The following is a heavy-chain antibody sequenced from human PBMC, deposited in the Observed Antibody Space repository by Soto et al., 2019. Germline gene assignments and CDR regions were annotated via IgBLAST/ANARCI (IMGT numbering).Heavy chain of an antibody. Sequence: QVQLVQSGAEVKKPGSSVKVSCKASGGTFSSYAISWVRQAPGQGLEWMGGIIPIFGTANYAQKFQGRVTITADESTSKAYMELSSLRSEDTAVYYCAREPRWGWNYGGHAFDIWGQGTMVTVSS. J-gene: IGHJ3*02. D-gene: IGHD1-7*01. CDR3: AREPRWGWNYGGHAFDI. CDR2: IIPIFGTA. V-gene: IGHV1-69*01. CDR1: GGTFSSYA.